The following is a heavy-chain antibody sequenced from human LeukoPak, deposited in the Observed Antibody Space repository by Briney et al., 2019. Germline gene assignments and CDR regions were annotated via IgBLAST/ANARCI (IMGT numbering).Heavy chain of an antibody. CDR2: ISYDGSDK. Sequence: PGGSLRLSCVASGFTFSSYAMHWVRQAPGKGLEWVAVISYDGSDKYYADSVKGRFTISRDNSKNTLYLQMNSLRAEDTAVYYCATHDYGPLDYWGQGTLVTVSS. J-gene: IGHJ4*02. V-gene: IGHV3-30*04. CDR3: ATHDYGPLDY. D-gene: IGHD4-17*01. CDR1: GFTFSSYA.